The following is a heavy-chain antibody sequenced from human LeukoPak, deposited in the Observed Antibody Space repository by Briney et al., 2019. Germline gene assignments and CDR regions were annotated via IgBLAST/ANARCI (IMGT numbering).Heavy chain of an antibody. V-gene: IGHV3-30-3*01. CDR2: ISYDGSNK. J-gene: IGHJ6*02. CDR3: GRGAAGPYYWVRDV. D-gene: IGHD2-15*01. Sequence: PGGSLRLSCAASGFTFSSYAMHWVRQAPGKGLEWVAVISYDGSNKYYADSVKGRFTISRDNSKNTLYLQMNSLRAEDTAVYYWGRGAAGPYYWVRDVGGQGTTVP. CDR1: GFTFSSYA.